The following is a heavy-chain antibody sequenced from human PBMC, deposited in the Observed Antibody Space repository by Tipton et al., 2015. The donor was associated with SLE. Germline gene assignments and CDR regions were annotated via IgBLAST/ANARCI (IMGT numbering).Heavy chain of an antibody. Sequence: TLSLTCTVSGASIRSYYWSWIRQPPGKGLEWIGNIYNRGSTNYNPSLKSRVTMSLDTSKNQFSLKLSSVTAADTAVYYCARDSLSGDNWFDPWGQGTLVTVSS. CDR2: IYNRGST. V-gene: IGHV4-59*01. J-gene: IGHJ5*02. CDR1: GASIRSYY. D-gene: IGHD1-1*01. CDR3: ARDSLSGDNWFDP.